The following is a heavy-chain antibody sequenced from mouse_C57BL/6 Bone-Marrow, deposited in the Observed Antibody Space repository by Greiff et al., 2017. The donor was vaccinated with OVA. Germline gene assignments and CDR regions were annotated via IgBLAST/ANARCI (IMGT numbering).Heavy chain of an antibody. Sequence: EVKLMESGGGLVQSGRSLRLSCATSGFTFSDFYMEWVRQAPGKGLEWIAASRNKANDYTTEYSASVKGRFIVSRDTSQSLLYLQMNALRAEDTAIYYCARDDYYWYFDVWGTGTTVTVSS. CDR2: SRNKANDYTT. J-gene: IGHJ1*03. CDR3: ARDDYYWYFDV. V-gene: IGHV7-1*01. CDR1: GFTFSDFY.